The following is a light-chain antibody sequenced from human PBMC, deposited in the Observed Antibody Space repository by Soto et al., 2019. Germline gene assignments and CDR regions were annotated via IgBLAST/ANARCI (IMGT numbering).Light chain of an antibody. Sequence: EIVLTQSPGTLSLSPGERATLSCRASQSVSSSYLAWYQQKPGQAPRLLIYGASSRATGIPDRFSGSGSGPHFPLTILRLEPEDLAVYSCQQYGSSPYTFGQVTKLEIK. CDR2: GAS. CDR3: QQYGSSPYT. CDR1: QSVSSSY. J-gene: IGKJ2*01. V-gene: IGKV3-20*01.